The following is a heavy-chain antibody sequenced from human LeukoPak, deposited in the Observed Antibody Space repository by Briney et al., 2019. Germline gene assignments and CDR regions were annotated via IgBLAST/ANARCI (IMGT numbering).Heavy chain of an antibody. CDR3: ARGGRRGYFDY. D-gene: IGHD2-15*01. V-gene: IGHV4-31*03. CDR2: IYYSGST. J-gene: IGHJ4*02. Sequence: PSETLSLTCTVSGGSISSGGYYWSWIRQHPGKGLEWIGYIYYSGSTYYNPSLKSRVTISVDTSKNQFSLKLSSVTAADTAVYYCARGGRRGYFDYWGQGTLVTVSS. CDR1: GGSISSGGYY.